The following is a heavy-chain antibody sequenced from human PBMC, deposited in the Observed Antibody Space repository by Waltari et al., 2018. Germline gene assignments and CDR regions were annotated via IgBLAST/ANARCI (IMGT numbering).Heavy chain of an antibody. CDR1: VFKINPYS. V-gene: IGHV3-48*01. CDR3: ARAQEGVALGGVDY. CDR2: ISSLSTSSI. J-gene: IGHJ4*02. Sequence: VQLVESGGGLVQPGGSLGLSCAASVFKINPYSMHWVRQAPGKGLDWVSFISSLSTSSIRYADSVKGRFTISRDDAKNSRYLQMNSLRAEDTAVYYCARAQEGVALGGVDYWGQGTLVTVSS. D-gene: IGHD3-3*01.